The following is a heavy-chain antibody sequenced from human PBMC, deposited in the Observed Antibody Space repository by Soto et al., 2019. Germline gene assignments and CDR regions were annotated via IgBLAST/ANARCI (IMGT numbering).Heavy chain of an antibody. J-gene: IGHJ4*02. Sequence: ASVKVSCKASGGTFSSYAIGWVRQAPGQGLEWMGGIIPIFGTANYAQKLQGRVTITADKSTSTAYMELSSLRSEDTAVYYCARGGSSPTLYFDYWGQGTLVTVSS. CDR1: GGTFSSYA. CDR2: IIPIFGTA. CDR3: ARGGSSPTLYFDY. D-gene: IGHD1-26*01. V-gene: IGHV1-69*06.